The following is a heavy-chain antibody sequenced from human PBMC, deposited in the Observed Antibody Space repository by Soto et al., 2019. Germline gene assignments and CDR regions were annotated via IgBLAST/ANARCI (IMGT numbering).Heavy chain of an antibody. CDR1: GGTFSSYA. CDR3: ARITVTTVPLDYFDL. Sequence: QVQLVQSGAEVKKPGSSVKVSCKASGGTFSSYAISWVRQAPGQGLEWMGGIIPIFGTANYAQKFQGRVTITADESTSTADMELSSLRSEATAVYYCARITVTTVPLDYFDLWGRGTLVTVSS. V-gene: IGHV1-69*12. J-gene: IGHJ2*01. D-gene: IGHD4-17*01. CDR2: IIPIFGTA.